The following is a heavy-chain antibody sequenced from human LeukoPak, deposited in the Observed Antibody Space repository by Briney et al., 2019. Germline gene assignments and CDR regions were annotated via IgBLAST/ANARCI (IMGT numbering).Heavy chain of an antibody. CDR1: GYTFTSYG. J-gene: IGHJ4*02. D-gene: IGHD2-2*01. Sequence: ASVKVSCKASGYTFTSYGISWVRQAPGQGLEWMGWISAYNGNTNYAQKLQGRVTMTTDTSTSTAYMELRSLRSDDTAVYYCARGCSSSSCRGGADYWGQGTLVTVSS. CDR2: ISAYNGNT. CDR3: ARGCSSSSCRGGADY. V-gene: IGHV1-18*01.